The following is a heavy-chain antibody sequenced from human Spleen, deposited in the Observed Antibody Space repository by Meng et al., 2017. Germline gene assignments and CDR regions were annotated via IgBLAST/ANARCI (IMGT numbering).Heavy chain of an antibody. Sequence: SETLSLTCVVSGGSFSDYYWSWIRQPPGKGLEWIGSVYHSGNTYYNPSLKSRVTISVDTFKNQISLKLSSVTAADTAVYYCARDGSGADTSWFDPWGQGTLVTAPQ. CDR2: VYHSGNT. CDR1: GGSFSDYY. V-gene: IGHV4-38-2*02. J-gene: IGHJ5*02. D-gene: IGHD3-3*01. CDR3: ARDGSGADTSWFDP.